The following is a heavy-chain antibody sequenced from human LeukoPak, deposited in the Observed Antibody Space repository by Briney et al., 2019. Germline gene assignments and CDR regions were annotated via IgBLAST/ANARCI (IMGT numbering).Heavy chain of an antibody. CDR1: GGTFSSYA. D-gene: IGHD5-18*01. CDR2: IIPILGIA. CDR3: ARCVDTAMVDECNLDY. Sequence: ASVKVSCKASGGTFSSYAISWVRQAPGQGLEWMGRIIPILGIANYAQKFQGRVTITADKSTSTAYMELSSLRSEDTAVYYCARCVDTAMVDECNLDYWGQGTLVTVSS. J-gene: IGHJ4*02. V-gene: IGHV1-69*04.